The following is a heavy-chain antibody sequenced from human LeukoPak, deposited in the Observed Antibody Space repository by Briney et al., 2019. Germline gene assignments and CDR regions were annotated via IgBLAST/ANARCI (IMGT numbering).Heavy chain of an antibody. CDR2: IYHSGST. Sequence: KASETLSLTCTVSGGSISSSSYYGGWIRQPPGKGLEWIGEIYHSGSTNYNPSLKSRVTISVDKSKNQFSLKLSSVTAADTAVYYCASTIFGVGYDYWGQGTLVTVSS. V-gene: IGHV4-39*07. CDR3: ASTIFGVGYDY. J-gene: IGHJ4*02. CDR1: GGSISSSSYY. D-gene: IGHD3-3*01.